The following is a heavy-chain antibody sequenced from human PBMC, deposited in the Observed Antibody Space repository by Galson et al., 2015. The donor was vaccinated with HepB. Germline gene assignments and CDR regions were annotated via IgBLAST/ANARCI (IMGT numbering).Heavy chain of an antibody. CDR3: ARERTSGLDP. D-gene: IGHD5-12*01. Sequence: SVKVSCKASGYSFNTYGISWVRQAPGQGLEWMGWISAYNGNTKYAQKLQGRVTMTTDTSTSTAYMELRSLRSDDTAVYYCARERTSGLDPWGQGTLVTVSS. J-gene: IGHJ5*02. CDR2: ISAYNGNT. V-gene: IGHV1-18*01. CDR1: GYSFNTYG.